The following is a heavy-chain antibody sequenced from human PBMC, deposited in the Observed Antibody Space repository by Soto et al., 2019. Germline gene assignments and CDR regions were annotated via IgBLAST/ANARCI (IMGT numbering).Heavy chain of an antibody. CDR1: GYTFTSYG. V-gene: IGHV1-18*01. Sequence: ASVKVSCKASGYTFTSYGISWVRQAPGQGLEWMGWISAYNGNTNYAQKLQGRVTMTTDTSTSTAYMELRSPRSDDTAVYYCARGSSSSRGGDWFDPWGQGTLVTVSS. J-gene: IGHJ5*02. CDR2: ISAYNGNT. D-gene: IGHD6-6*01. CDR3: ARGSSSSRGGDWFDP.